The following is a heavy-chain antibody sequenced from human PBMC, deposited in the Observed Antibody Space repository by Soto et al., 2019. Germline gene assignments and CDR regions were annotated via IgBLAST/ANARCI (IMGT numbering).Heavy chain of an antibody. Sequence: PGGSLRLSCAASGFTFSSYDMHWVRQATGKGLEWVSAIGTAGDTYYPGSVKGRFTISRENAKNSLYLQMNSLRAGDTAVYYCVAQGIYYDSSGYRYWGQGTLVTVSS. CDR2: IGTAGDT. J-gene: IGHJ4*02. V-gene: IGHV3-13*04. D-gene: IGHD3-22*01. CDR1: GFTFSSYD. CDR3: VAQGIYYDSSGYRY.